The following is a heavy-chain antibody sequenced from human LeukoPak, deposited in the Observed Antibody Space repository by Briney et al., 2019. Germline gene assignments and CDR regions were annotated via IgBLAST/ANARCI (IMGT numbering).Heavy chain of an antibody. J-gene: IGHJ4*02. V-gene: IGHV1-46*01. D-gene: IGHD3-10*01. CDR1: GYTFTNQY. CDR3: ARDYYGSGSYYSFSFFDN. CDR2: INPSGGST. Sequence: ASVKVSRKASGYTFTNQYMHWVRQAPGQGLEWMGIINPSGGSTIYAQKFQGRVTMTRDTSTSTVYMELSSLRSEDTAVYYCARDYYGSGSYYSFSFFDNWGQGTLVTVSP.